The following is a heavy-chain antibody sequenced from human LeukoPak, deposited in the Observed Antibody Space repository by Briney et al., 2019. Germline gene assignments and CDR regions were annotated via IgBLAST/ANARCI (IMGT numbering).Heavy chain of an antibody. CDR2: ISGSGGST. CDR3: AKVGRYFDWLLPAWYFDY. V-gene: IGHV3-23*01. J-gene: IGHJ4*02. D-gene: IGHD3-9*01. CDR1: GFTFSSYA. Sequence: PGGSLTLSCAASGFTFSSYAMSWVRQAPGKGLEWVSAISGSGGSTYYADSVKGRFTISRDNSKNTLYLQMNSLRADDTAVYYCAKVGRYFDWLLPAWYFDYWGQGTLVTVSS.